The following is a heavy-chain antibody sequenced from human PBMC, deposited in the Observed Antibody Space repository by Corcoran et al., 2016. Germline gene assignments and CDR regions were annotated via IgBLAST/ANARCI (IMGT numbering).Heavy chain of an antibody. CDR1: GGSISSSSYY. V-gene: IGHV4-39*07. Sequence: QLQLQESGPGLVKPSETLSLTCTVSGGSISSSSYYWGWIRQPPGKGLEWIGSIYYSGSTYYNPSLKSRVTISVETSKNQFSLKLSSVTAADTGVYYCARDDYYDRSGYYAPAAYGMDVWGQGTTVTVSS. CDR3: ARDDYYDRSGYYAPAAYGMDV. CDR2: IYYSGST. J-gene: IGHJ6*02. D-gene: IGHD3-22*01.